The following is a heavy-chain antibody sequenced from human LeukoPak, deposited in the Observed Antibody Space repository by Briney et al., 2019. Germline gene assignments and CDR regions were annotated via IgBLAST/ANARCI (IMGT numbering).Heavy chain of an antibody. D-gene: IGHD1-7*01. Sequence: ASVKVSCKASGGTFSSYAISWGRQARGQGLEWMAGIIPIFGTANYAQKFQGRVTITADESPSTAYMELSSLRSEDTAVYYCARSRGNWNYDRFDYWGQGTLVTVSS. J-gene: IGHJ4*02. V-gene: IGHV1-69*13. CDR3: ARSRGNWNYDRFDY. CDR1: GGTFSSYA. CDR2: IIPIFGTA.